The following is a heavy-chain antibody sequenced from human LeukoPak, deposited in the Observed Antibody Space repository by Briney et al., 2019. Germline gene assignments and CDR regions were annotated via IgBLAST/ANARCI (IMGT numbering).Heavy chain of an antibody. CDR1: GFTFSSYG. J-gene: IGHJ5*02. V-gene: IGHV3-30*02. CDR2: IRYDGSNK. Sequence: PGGSLRLSCAASGFTFSSYGMHWVRQAPGKGLEWVAFIRYDGSNKYYADSVKGRFTISRDNSKNTLYLQMNSLRAEDTAVYYCAKDNSEWEPSRGSWFDPWGQGTLVTVSS. D-gene: IGHD1-26*01. CDR3: AKDNSEWEPSRGSWFDP.